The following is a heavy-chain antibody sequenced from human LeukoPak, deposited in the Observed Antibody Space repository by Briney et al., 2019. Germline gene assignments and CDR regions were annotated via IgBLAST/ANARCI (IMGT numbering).Heavy chain of an antibody. CDR1: GFTFSRYD. Sequence: PGGSLRLSCAASGFTFSRYDMHWVRQTPGKGLEWVSTIDTTGGTYYPDSVKGRFTFSRENAKNSLYLQMSSLRAGDTAIYYCARGKSDSSVAFDIWGQGTMVTVSS. D-gene: IGHD3-22*01. CDR2: IDTTGGT. J-gene: IGHJ3*02. V-gene: IGHV3-13*01. CDR3: ARGKSDSSVAFDI.